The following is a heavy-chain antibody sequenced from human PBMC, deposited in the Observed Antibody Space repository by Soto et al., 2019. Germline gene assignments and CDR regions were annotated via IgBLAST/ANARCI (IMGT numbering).Heavy chain of an antibody. CDR1: GGSISSYY. Sequence: PSETLSLTCTVSGGSISSYYWSWIRQPPGKGLEWIGYIYYSGSTNYNPSLKSRVTISVDTSKNQFSLKLSSVTAADTAVYYCARVLAARASRDFDYWGQGTLVTVSS. J-gene: IGHJ4*02. CDR3: ARVLAARASRDFDY. D-gene: IGHD6-6*01. V-gene: IGHV4-59*08. CDR2: IYYSGST.